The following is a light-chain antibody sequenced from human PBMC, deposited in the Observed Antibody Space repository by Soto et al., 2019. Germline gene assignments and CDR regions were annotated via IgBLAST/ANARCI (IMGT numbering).Light chain of an antibody. CDR2: EVS. V-gene: IGLV2-8*01. CDR1: SSDVGGYNY. J-gene: IGLJ2*01. CDR3: SSYAGSNNLL. Sequence: QSVLTQPPSASGSPGQSVTISCTGTSSDVGGYNYVSWYQQHPGKAPKLMIYEVSKRPSGVPDRFSGSKSGNTASLTVSGLQAEDEAXYYCSSYAGSNNLLFGGGTKVTVL.